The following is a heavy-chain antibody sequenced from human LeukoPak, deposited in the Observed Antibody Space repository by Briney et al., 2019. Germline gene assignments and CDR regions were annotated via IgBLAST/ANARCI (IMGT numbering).Heavy chain of an antibody. CDR1: GFTFSSYA. CDR2: ISGSGGST. Sequence: GSLRLSCAASGFTFSSYAMSWVRPAPGKGLEWVSAISGSGGSTYYADSVKGRFTISRDNSKNTLYLQMNSLRAEDTAVYYCAGFWSGYTHNYWGQGTLVTVSS. D-gene: IGHD3-3*01. V-gene: IGHV3-23*01. CDR3: AGFWSGYTHNY. J-gene: IGHJ4*02.